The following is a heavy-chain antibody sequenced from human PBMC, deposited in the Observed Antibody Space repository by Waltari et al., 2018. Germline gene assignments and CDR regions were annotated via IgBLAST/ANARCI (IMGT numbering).Heavy chain of an antibody. V-gene: IGHV3-72*01. CDR3: ARGYSYASGAYCSDY. Sequence: EVQRVEAGGGLVQPGGSLRPPCTASGFPLSAHYGVWVRKAPGKGLEWVGRSRDKGSSHTTEYAASVKGRFTISRDDSKNSLYLQMNSLKTEDTAVYYCARGYSYASGAYCSDYWGQGTLITVSS. CDR2: SRDKGSSHTT. D-gene: IGHD3-22*01. CDR1: GFPLSAHY. J-gene: IGHJ4*02.